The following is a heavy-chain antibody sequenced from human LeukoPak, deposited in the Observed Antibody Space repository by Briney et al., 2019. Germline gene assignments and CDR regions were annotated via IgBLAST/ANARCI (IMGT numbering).Heavy chain of an antibody. J-gene: IGHJ6*04. CDR3: AELGITMIGGV. CDR1: GFTFSSQW. D-gene: IGHD3-10*02. CDR2: VNQGGTEK. V-gene: IGHV3-7*01. Sequence: GGSLRLSCAASGFTFSSQWMGWVRQAPGKGLEWVANVNQGGTEKFYVDSVKGRFTISRDNAENSLYLQMNSLRAEDTAVYYCAELGITMIGGVWGKGTTVTISS.